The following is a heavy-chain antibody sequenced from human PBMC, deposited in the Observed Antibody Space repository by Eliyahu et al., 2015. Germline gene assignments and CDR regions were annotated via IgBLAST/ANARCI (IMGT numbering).Heavy chain of an antibody. D-gene: IGHD3-9*01. CDR3: ARDLRGTVRNFDWLGYLDH. V-gene: IGHV3-33*01. J-gene: IGHJ4*03. Sequence: QVHLVESGGGVVQPGKSLXLSCXASGLAFAPSALPWGRXAPGKGVGWVAVMXFDGRTTXEADSVKGRFTISRDNSKNTLYLQMNXLRVEDTAVYFCARDLRGTVRNFDWLGYLDHWGQGTPVTVSS. CDR2: MXFDGRTT. CDR1: GLAFAPSA.